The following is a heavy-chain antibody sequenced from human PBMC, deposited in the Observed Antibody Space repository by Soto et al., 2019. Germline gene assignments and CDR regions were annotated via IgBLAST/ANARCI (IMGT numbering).Heavy chain of an antibody. J-gene: IGHJ4*02. CDR1: GFTFSSYA. CDR2: ISGSCGST. D-gene: IGHD2-15*01. Sequence: GGSLRLSCAASGFTFSSYAMSWVRQAPGKGLEWVSAISGSCGSTYYADSVKGRFTISRDNSKNTLYLQMNSLRAEDTAVYYCAKDEGYCSGGSCYSYFDYWGQGTLVTVSS. V-gene: IGHV3-23*01. CDR3: AKDEGYCSGGSCYSYFDY.